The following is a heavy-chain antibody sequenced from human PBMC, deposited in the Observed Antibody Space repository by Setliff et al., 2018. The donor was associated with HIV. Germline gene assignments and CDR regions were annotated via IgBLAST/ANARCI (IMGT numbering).Heavy chain of an antibody. D-gene: IGHD4-4*01. Sequence: SETLSLTCTVSGGSISSSSYYWGWIRQPPGKGLELIGNIYYTGNTNDNPSLKSRVTISVDTSKNQFSLKLSSATAADTAVYYCARGLTTVDYWGHGTLVTVSS. CDR1: GGSISSSSYY. CDR2: IYYTGNT. V-gene: IGHV4-39*07. J-gene: IGHJ4*01. CDR3: ARGLTTVDY.